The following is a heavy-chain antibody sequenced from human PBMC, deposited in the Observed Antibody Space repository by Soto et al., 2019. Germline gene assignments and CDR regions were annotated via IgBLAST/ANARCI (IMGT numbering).Heavy chain of an antibody. CDR3: ARVHDRVFDY. Sequence: AASVKVSCTASGGTFSIYAISWVRQAPGQGLEWMGGIIPIFGTANYAQKFQGRVTITADESTSTAYMELNSLKSEDTAMYYCARVHDRVFDYWGQGTLVTGSS. CDR2: IIPIFGTA. V-gene: IGHV1-69*13. CDR1: GGTFSIYA. J-gene: IGHJ4*02.